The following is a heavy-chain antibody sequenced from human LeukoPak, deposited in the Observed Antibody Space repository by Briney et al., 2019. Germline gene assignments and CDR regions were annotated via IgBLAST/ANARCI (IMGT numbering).Heavy chain of an antibody. CDR1: GGSFSGYY. CDR2: INHSGST. V-gene: IGHV4-34*01. Sequence: SETLSLTCAVYGGSFSGYYWSWIRQPPGKGLEWIGEINHSGSTNYNPSLKSRVIISVDTSKIQFSLKLSSVSAADTAVYYCARGRRITMIVVVTRYAFDIWGQGTMVTVSS. J-gene: IGHJ3*02. D-gene: IGHD3-22*01. CDR3: ARGRRITMIVVVTRYAFDI.